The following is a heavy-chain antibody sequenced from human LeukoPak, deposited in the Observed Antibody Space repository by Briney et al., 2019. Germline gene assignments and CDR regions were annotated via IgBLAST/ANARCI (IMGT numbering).Heavy chain of an antibody. CDR1: GGSISSYY. CDR2: IYYSGST. J-gene: IGHJ6*02. V-gene: IGHV4-59*01. Sequence: SETLSLTCTVSGGSISSYYWSWIRQPPGKGLEWIGYIYYSGSTNYNPSLKSRVTISVDTSKNQFSLKLSSVTAADTAVYYCARITALGTNAYYYGMDVWGQGTTVTVSS. D-gene: IGHD5-18*01. CDR3: ARITALGTNAYYYGMDV.